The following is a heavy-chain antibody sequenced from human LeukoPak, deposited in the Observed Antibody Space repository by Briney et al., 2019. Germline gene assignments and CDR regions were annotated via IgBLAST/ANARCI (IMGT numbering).Heavy chain of an antibody. D-gene: IGHD3-10*01. CDR2: IYYGGST. Sequence: SETLSLTCTVSGGSISSYYWSWIRQPPGKGLEWIGYIYYGGSTNYNPSLKSRVTISVDTSKNQFSLKLSSVTAADTAVYYCARGRDGSGSSLGVYYMDVWGKGTTVTISS. V-gene: IGHV4-59*01. CDR1: GGSISSYY. J-gene: IGHJ6*03. CDR3: ARGRDGSGSSLGVYYMDV.